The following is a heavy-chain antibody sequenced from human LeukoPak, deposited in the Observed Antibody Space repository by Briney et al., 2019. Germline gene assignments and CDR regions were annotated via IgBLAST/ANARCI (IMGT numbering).Heavy chain of an antibody. Sequence: GASVKVSCKASGYSFSYFGINWVRQAPGQGLEWMGWINCYNGNTNYAQKSEGRLTLTPDTATSSVYMELRNLRSDDTAVYYCARGLDAAAGLANFDYWGQGTLVTVSS. CDR2: INCYNGNT. CDR1: GYSFSYFG. V-gene: IGHV1-18*01. CDR3: ARGLDAAAGLANFDY. D-gene: IGHD6-25*01. J-gene: IGHJ4*02.